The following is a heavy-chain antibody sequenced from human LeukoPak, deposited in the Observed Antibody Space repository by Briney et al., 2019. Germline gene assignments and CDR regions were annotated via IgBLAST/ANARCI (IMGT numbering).Heavy chain of an antibody. CDR1: GFTFSNYW. CDR2: IKSDGSST. CDR3: ARAGAAVSTIWFDP. J-gene: IGHJ5*02. V-gene: IGHV3-74*01. Sequence: GGSLRLSCAASGFTFSNYWMHWVRQAPGEALMWVSRIKSDGSSTTYADSVKGRFTISRDNAKNTLYLQMNSLRAEDTAVYYCARAGAAVSTIWFDPWGQGTLVTVSS. D-gene: IGHD2/OR15-2a*01.